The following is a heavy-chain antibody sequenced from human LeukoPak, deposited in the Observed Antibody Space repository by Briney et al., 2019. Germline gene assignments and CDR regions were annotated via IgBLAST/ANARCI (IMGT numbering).Heavy chain of an antibody. CDR1: GGSISSSSYY. V-gene: IGHV4-39*01. Sequence: SETLSLTCTVVSGGSISSSSYYWGWIRQPPGKGLEWIGSFYYSGSTYYNPSLKSRVTISADTSKNQFSLNLSSVTAADTAVYYCARLRRDAIDYGGQGILVTVSS. J-gene: IGHJ4*02. CDR3: ARLRRDAIDY. CDR2: FYYSGST.